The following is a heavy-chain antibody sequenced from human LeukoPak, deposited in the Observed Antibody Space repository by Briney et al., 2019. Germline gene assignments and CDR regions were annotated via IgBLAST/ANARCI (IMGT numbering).Heavy chain of an antibody. V-gene: IGHV3-53*01. Sequence: GGSLRLSCAASGFAFSSCWMHWVRQAPGKGLEWVSVIYNSGSTYYADSVKGRFTISKDNSKNTLYLQINSLRAEDTAVYYCARTNSGSHGAFDIWGQGTLVTVSS. J-gene: IGHJ3*02. D-gene: IGHD3-22*01. CDR1: GFAFSSCW. CDR2: IYNSGST. CDR3: ARTNSGSHGAFDI.